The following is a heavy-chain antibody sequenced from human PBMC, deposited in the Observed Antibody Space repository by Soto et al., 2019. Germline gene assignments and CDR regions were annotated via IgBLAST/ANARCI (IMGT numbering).Heavy chain of an antibody. V-gene: IGHV3-53*01. CDR2: IYSGGST. Sequence: EVQLVESGGGLIQPGGSLRLSCAASGFTVSSNYMSWVRQAPGKGLEWVSVIYSGGSTYYADSVKGRFTISRDNSKNTLYLQMNSLRAEDTAVYYCAADRFSTSYYYYGMDVWGQGTTVTVSS. CDR3: AADRFSTSYYYYGMDV. CDR1: GFTVSSNY. J-gene: IGHJ6*02. D-gene: IGHD3-3*01.